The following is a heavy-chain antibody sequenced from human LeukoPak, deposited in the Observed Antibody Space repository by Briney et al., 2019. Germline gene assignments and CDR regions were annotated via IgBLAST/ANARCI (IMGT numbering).Heavy chain of an antibody. Sequence: PGGSLRLSCAASGFTFSSYAMSWVRQAPGKGLEWVSAISGSGGSTYYADSVKGRFTISRDNSKNTLYLQMNSLRAEDTAVYYCANGYRGYDQPFDYWGQGTLVTVSS. CDR3: ANGYRGYDQPFDY. J-gene: IGHJ4*02. CDR1: GFTFSSYA. V-gene: IGHV3-23*01. D-gene: IGHD5-12*01. CDR2: ISGSGGST.